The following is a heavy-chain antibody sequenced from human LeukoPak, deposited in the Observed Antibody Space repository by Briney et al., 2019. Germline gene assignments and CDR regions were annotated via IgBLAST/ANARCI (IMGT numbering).Heavy chain of an antibody. J-gene: IGHJ3*02. Sequence: GASVKVSCKASGGTFGLHAITWVRQVPGQGLEWMGRINPIFGTTNYAQKFQGGVTITTDESTSTAYMELSSLRSEDTAVYYCARDRAARGYCTNGVCQEGALDIWGQGTMVTVSS. CDR1: GGTFGLHA. CDR3: ARDRAARGYCTNGVCQEGALDI. CDR2: INPIFGTT. V-gene: IGHV1-69*05. D-gene: IGHD2-8*01.